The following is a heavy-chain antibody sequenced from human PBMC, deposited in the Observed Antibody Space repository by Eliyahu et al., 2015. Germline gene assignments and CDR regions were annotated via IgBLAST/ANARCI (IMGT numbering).Heavy chain of an antibody. Sequence: EVQLVESGGGLVQPGGSLRLSCAAXGFXFSSXALSWVRQAPGKGXGWGSAISGSGGSTYYADSVKGRFTISRDNSKNTLYLQMNSLRAEDTAVYYCAKEGGIAVAEDYWGQGTLVTVSS. J-gene: IGHJ4*02. CDR2: ISGSGGST. D-gene: IGHD6-19*01. V-gene: IGHV3-23*04. CDR1: GFXFSSXA. CDR3: AKEGGIAVAEDY.